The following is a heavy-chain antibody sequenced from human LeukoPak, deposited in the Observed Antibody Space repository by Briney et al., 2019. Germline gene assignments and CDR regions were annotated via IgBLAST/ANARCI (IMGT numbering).Heavy chain of an antibody. D-gene: IGHD1-26*01. CDR3: ARDSLSGSYSDY. CDR2: IYHSGST. J-gene: IGHJ4*02. CDR1: GYSISSGYY. Sequence: SETLSLTCTVSGYSISSGYYWGWIRQPPGKGLEWNGSIYHSGSTYYNPSLKSRVTISVDTSKSQFSLKLSSVTAADTAVYYCARDSLSGSYSDYWGQGTLVTVSS. V-gene: IGHV4-38-2*02.